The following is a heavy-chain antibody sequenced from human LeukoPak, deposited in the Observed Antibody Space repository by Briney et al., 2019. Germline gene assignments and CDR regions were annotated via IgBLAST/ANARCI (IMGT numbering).Heavy chain of an antibody. CDR1: GGSISSYY. V-gene: IGHV4-59*08. D-gene: IGHD6-13*01. J-gene: IGHJ4*02. CDR3: ASAEPRGIVWYPY. CDR2: IYYSGST. Sequence: SETLSLTCTVSGGSISSYYWSWIRQPPGKGLEWIGYIYYSGSTNYNPSLKSRVTISVDTSKNQFSLKLSSVTAADTAVYYCASAEPRGIVWYPYWGQGTLVTVSS.